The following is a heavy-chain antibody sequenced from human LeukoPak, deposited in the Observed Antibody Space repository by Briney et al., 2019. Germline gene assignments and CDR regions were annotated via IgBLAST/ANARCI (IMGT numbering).Heavy chain of an antibody. CDR2: INSDGSSA. Sequence: GGSLILSCAASGFTFNNYWMHWVRQAPGKGPVWVSGINSDGSSATYADSVKGRFTISRDNAKNTLYLEMNSLRAEDMAVYYCAIGVVITTAFDNWGQGTLVTVSS. CDR3: AIGVVITTAFDN. J-gene: IGHJ4*02. D-gene: IGHD3-22*01. CDR1: GFTFNNYW. V-gene: IGHV3-74*01.